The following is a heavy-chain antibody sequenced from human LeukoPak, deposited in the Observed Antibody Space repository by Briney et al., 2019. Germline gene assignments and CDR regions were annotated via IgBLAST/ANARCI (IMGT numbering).Heavy chain of an antibody. J-gene: IGHJ6*03. Sequence: ASVKVSCKASGYTFTSYGISWVRQAPGQGLEGMGWISAYNGNTNYAQKLQGRVTMTTDTSTSTAYMELRSLRSDDTAVYYCARPAMVRGVIVEWGDYYYMDVWGKGTTVTVSS. D-gene: IGHD3-10*01. CDR2: ISAYNGNT. CDR3: ARPAMVRGVIVEWGDYYYMDV. V-gene: IGHV1-18*01. CDR1: GYTFTSYG.